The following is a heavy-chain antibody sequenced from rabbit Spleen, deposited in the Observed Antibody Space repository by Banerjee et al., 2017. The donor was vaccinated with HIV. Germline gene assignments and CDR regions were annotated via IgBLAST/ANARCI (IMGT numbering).Heavy chain of an antibody. Sequence: QSLEVSGGDLVKPGASLTLTCTASGFSFSSSDYMCWVRQAPGKGLEWIGYIDPVFGSAYYASWVNGRFSISRENTQNTVSLQLNSLTAADTATYFCARDLTGVIGWNFGWWGPGTLVTVS. CDR3: ARDLTGVIGWNFGW. V-gene: IGHV1S40*01. D-gene: IGHD4-1*01. J-gene: IGHJ6*01. CDR1: GFSFSSSDY. CDR2: IDPVFGSA.